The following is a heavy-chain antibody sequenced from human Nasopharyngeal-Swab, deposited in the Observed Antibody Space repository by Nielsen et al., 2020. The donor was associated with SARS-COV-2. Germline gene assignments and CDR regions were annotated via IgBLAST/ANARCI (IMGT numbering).Heavy chain of an antibody. CDR1: GYIFTNYA. D-gene: IGHD2/OR15-2a*01. CDR3: ARAEYCSSNICIGWHGMEV. Sequence: ASVKVSCKASGYIFTNYAIHWVRQAPGQSLEWLGWFNAGNGNTKYSQKFQDRVTITRNTSASTAYMELSFLRSEDTALYFCARAEYCSSNICIGWHGMEVWGLGTTITVSS. V-gene: IGHV1-3*01. J-gene: IGHJ6*02. CDR2: FNAGNGNT.